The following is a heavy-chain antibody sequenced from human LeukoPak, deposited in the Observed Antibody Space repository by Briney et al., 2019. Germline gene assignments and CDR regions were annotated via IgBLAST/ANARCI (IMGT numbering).Heavy chain of an antibody. Sequence: SETLSLTCTVSGGSISSYYWSWIRQPPGKGLEWIGYIYYSGSTNYNPSLKSRVTTSVDTSKNQFSLKLSSVTAADTAVYYCAREKQPVHYFDYWGQGTLVTVSS. J-gene: IGHJ4*02. V-gene: IGHV4-59*01. CDR3: AREKQPVHYFDY. CDR2: IYYSGST. D-gene: IGHD6-13*01. CDR1: GGSISSYY.